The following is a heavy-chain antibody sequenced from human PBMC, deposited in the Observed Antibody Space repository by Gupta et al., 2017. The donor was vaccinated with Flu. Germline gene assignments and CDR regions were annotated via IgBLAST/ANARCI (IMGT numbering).Heavy chain of an antibody. CDR3: SRWPGGSTMDH. Sequence: GGSIGTYFWSWVRQAPGKGLEWIGYIYYSGSTNYTPSLKRRVSISLDTSKNQISLKMRYVTAADTAVYYWSRWPGGSTMDHWGQGTLVTVSS. D-gene: IGHD3-10*01. CDR1: GGSIGTYF. V-gene: IGHV4-59*01. CDR2: IYYSGST. J-gene: IGHJ4*02.